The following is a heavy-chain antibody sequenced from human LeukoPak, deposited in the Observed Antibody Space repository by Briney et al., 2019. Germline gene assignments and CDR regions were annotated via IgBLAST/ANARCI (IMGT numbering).Heavy chain of an antibody. V-gene: IGHV4-4*07. CDR3: ASGSLLTADTPGDIDY. D-gene: IGHD6-13*01. CDR1: GGSISSYY. J-gene: IGHJ4*02. CDR2: IYTSGST. Sequence: NPSETLSLTCTVSGGSISSYYWSWIRQPAGKGLEWIGRIYTSGSTNYNPSLKSRVTMSVDTSKNQFSLKLSSVTAADTAVYYCASGSLLTADTPGDIDYWGQGTLVTVSS.